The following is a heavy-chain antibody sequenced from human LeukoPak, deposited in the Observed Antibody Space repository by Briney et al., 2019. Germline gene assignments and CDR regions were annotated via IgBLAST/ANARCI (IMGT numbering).Heavy chain of an antibody. V-gene: IGHV5-51*01. CDR3: ARHPAAGYSGSGSYYKD. CDR1: GYSFTSYW. Sequence: GESLKISCKGSGYSFTSYWIGWVRQMPGKGLEWMRIIYPGDSDTRYSPSFQGQVTISDDKSISTAYLQWSSLRASDTAMYYCARHPAAGYSGSGSYYKDWGQGTLVTVSS. D-gene: IGHD3-10*01. J-gene: IGHJ4*02. CDR2: IYPGDSDT.